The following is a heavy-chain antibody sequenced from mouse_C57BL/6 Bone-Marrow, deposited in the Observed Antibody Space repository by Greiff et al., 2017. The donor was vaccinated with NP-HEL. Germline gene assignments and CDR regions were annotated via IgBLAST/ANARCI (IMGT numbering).Heavy chain of an antibody. V-gene: IGHV1-69*01. D-gene: IGHD2-4*01. CDR3: GRWDYDYAPYCDV. CDR2: IDPSDSYT. J-gene: IGHJ1*03. Sequence: QVQLQQPGAELVMPGASVKLSCKASGYTFTSYWMHWVKQRPGQGLEWIGEIDPSDSYTNYNQKFKGKSTLTVDKSSSTAYMQLSSLTAEDSAVYDRGRWDYDYAPYCDVWGTGTTVTGSS. CDR1: GYTFTSYW.